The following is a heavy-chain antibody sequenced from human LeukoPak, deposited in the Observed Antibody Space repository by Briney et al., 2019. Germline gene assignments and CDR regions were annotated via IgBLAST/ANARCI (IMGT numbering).Heavy chain of an antibody. CDR2: INSGSTSI. V-gene: IGHV3-11*01. CDR3: ARGHYGLDV. Sequence: GGSLRLSCAASGFTFSDWYMSWIRQTPGKGLEWVSYINSGSTSIYNGDSVKGRFTISRDNAKNSLYLQMNNLRAEDTAVYYCARGHYGLDVWGQGTTVTVSS. CDR1: GFTFSDWY. J-gene: IGHJ6*02.